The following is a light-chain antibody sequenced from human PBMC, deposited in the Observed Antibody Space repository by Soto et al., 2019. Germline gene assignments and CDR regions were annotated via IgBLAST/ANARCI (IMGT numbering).Light chain of an antibody. J-gene: IGKJ1*01. CDR2: TAS. CDR3: QQYSTYPWT. CDR1: QSISSW. V-gene: IGKV1-5*03. Sequence: DIQMTQSPSTLSASVGDRVTITCRASQSISSWLAWYQQEPGKAPKLLISTASSLKSGVPSRFSGSGSGTEFALTISSLQPDDFATYYCQQYSTYPWTFGQGTKVDIK.